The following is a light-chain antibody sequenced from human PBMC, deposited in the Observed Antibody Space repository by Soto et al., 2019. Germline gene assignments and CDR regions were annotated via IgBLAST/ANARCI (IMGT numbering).Light chain of an antibody. CDR3: QQYNTWPPYT. CDR1: QSINGN. V-gene: IGKV3-15*01. CDR2: ATS. Sequence: EIVMTQSPATLSVSPGERATLSCRASQSINGNLAWYQRKPGQAPRLLMYATSVRATGIPARFSGSGSGTEYTLTISSLQSEDFAVFYCQQYNTWPPYTFGQGTKLEIK. J-gene: IGKJ2*01.